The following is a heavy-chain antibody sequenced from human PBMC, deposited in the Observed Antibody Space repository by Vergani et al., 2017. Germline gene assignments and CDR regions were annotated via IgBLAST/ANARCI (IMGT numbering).Heavy chain of an antibody. D-gene: IGHD5-12*01. CDR2: ISGSGGST. CDR1: GFTFSSYA. Sequence: EVQLVESGGGLVKPGGSLRLSCAASGFTFSSYAMNWVRQAPGKGLEWVSAISGSGGSTYYADSVKGRFTISRDNSKNTLYLQMNSLRAEDTAIYYCAKDIVATIWGYFDLWGRGTLVTVSS. J-gene: IGHJ2*01. V-gene: IGHV3-23*04. CDR3: AKDIVATIWGYFDL.